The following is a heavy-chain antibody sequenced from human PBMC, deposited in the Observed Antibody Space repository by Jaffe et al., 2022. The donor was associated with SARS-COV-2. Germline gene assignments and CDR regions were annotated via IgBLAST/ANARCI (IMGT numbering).Heavy chain of an antibody. V-gene: IGHV1-18*01. D-gene: IGHD1-1*01. CDR1: GYTFSNSG. CDR2: ITAYNGYT. J-gene: IGHJ6*02. CDR3: ARGPEGTGSYYYYGMDV. Sequence: QVQLVQSGTEVKKPGASVKVSCKASGYTFSNSGISWVRQAPGQGLEWMGWITAYNGYTNYAQNLQGRVTMTTDTSTSTAYMELRSLRSDDTAVYYCARGPEGTGSYYYYGMDVWGQGTTVTVSS.